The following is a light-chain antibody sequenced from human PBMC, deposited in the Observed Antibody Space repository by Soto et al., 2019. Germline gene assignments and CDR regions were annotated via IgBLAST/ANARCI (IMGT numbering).Light chain of an antibody. CDR1: SSDVGGHNF. CDR3: SSYSSGGNLG. CDR2: DVR. J-gene: IGLJ2*01. Sequence: QSALTQPASVSGSPGQSITISCTGTSSDVGGHNFVSWYQQHQGRAPKLMIYDVRKRSSGVSNRFSGSKSANTASLTISGLLPEDEADYYCSSYSSGGNLGFGGGTKLTVL. V-gene: IGLV2-14*01.